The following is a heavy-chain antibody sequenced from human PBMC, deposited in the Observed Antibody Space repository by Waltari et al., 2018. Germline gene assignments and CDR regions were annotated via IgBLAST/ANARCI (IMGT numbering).Heavy chain of an antibody. CDR1: GFTFSSYD. V-gene: IGHV3-48*03. CDR3: TRDQGDYDRDFFDY. Sequence: EVQLVESGGGLVQPGGSLRLSCATPGFTFSSYDMSWVRQAPGQGLEWVSYISYSGKTIYYADSVKGRFTISRDNAKNSLSLQMSSLRAEDTAVYYCTRDQGDYDRDFFDYWGQGVLVTVSS. J-gene: IGHJ4*02. CDR2: ISYSGKTI. D-gene: IGHD4-17*01.